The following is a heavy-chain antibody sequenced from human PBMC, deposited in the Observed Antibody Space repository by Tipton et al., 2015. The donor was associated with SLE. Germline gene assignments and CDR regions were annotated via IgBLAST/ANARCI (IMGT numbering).Heavy chain of an antibody. Sequence: SLRLSCAASGFTFDDYAMHWVRQAPGKGLEWVSGISWNSDKIAYADSVKGRFTISRDNAKNSLFLQTNSLRADDTAFYYCARETYSGVAWNDALDIWGRGKMVSVVS. CDR3: ARETYSGVAWNDALDI. V-gene: IGHV3-9*01. CDR2: ISWNSDKI. CDR1: GFTFDDYA. D-gene: IGHD5-12*01. J-gene: IGHJ3*02.